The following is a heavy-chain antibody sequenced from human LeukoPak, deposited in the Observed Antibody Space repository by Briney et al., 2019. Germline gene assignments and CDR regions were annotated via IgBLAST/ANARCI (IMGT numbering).Heavy chain of an antibody. J-gene: IGHJ4*02. CDR1: GFTFSSYG. CDR3: ARHDFWSGYLLLDY. Sequence: GRSLRLSCAASGFTFSSYGMHWVRQAPGKGLEWVAVIWYDGSNKYYADSVKGRFTISRDNSKNTLYLQMNSLRAEDTAVYYCARHDFWSGYLLLDYWGQGTLVTVSS. D-gene: IGHD3-3*01. CDR2: IWYDGSNK. V-gene: IGHV3-33*08.